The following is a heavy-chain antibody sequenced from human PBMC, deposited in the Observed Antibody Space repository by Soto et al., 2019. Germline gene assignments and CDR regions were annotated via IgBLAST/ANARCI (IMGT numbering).Heavy chain of an antibody. J-gene: IGHJ5*02. D-gene: IGHD3-3*01. V-gene: IGHV3-23*01. CDR1: GFTFSSYA. CDR2: ISGSGGST. Sequence: LRLSCAASGFTFSSYAMSWVRQAPGKGLGLVSAISGSGGSTYYADSVKGRFTISRDNSKNTLYLQMNSLSAEDKAVYYCAKDPITSFGVVIIRPNWFDHRGQGTLVTVSS. CDR3: AKDPITSFGVVIIRPNWFDH.